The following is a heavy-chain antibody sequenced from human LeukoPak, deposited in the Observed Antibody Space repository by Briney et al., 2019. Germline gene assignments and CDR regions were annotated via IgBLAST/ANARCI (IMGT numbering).Heavy chain of an antibody. J-gene: IGHJ4*02. CDR2: INGDGSTI. CDR1: GFTFSSYW. Sequence: GGSLRLSCVASGFTFSSYWMHWVRQAPGKGLVWVSHINGDGSTIRYVGSVEGRFTISRDNAKNTLYLQMDSLRAEDTAVYYCVRVVHSWDLGYWGQGTLVTVSS. CDR3: VRVVHSWDLGY. V-gene: IGHV3-74*01. D-gene: IGHD1-26*01.